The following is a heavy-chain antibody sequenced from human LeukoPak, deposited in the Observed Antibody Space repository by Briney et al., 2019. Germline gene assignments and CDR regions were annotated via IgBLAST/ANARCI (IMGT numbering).Heavy chain of an antibody. V-gene: IGHV3-23*01. D-gene: IGHD6-13*01. J-gene: IGHJ4*02. CDR1: GFTFSSYA. CDR2: ISGSGGST. Sequence: GGSLRLSCAASGFTFSSYAMSWVRQAPGKGQEWVSAISGSGGSTYYADSVKGRFTISRDNSKNTLYLQMNSLRAEDTAVYYCAKDRYSSSWYSDYWGQGTLVTVSS. CDR3: AKDRYSSSWYSDY.